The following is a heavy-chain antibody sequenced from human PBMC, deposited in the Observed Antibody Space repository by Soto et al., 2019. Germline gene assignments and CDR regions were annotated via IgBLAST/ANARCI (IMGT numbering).Heavy chain of an antibody. Sequence: GSLRLSCAARGFTFRTYAMSWVRQAPGKGLEWVSVISGSTGKTYYADSVKGRFTISRDNAKNSLYLQMNSLRAEDTALYYCARVADYYDSSGYLPVVDWGQGTLVTVSS. CDR3: ARVADYYDSSGYLPVVD. CDR1: GFTFRTYA. V-gene: IGHV3-23*01. CDR2: ISGSTGKT. J-gene: IGHJ4*02. D-gene: IGHD3-22*01.